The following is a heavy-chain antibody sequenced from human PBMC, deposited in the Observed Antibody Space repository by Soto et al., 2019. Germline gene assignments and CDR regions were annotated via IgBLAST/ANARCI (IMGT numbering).Heavy chain of an antibody. CDR3: ATSYGSGSSHFDS. CDR2: IIPMLGMS. CDR1: GGTFNTHT. Sequence: QVHLVQFGAEVREPGSSVKVSCTASGGTFNTHTISWVRQAPGLGLEWMGRIIPMLGMSNSPQKFQGRVSITADKSTSTVYMALTRLTSDDTAVYYCATSYGSGSSHFDSWGQGTLATVSS. D-gene: IGHD3-10*01. J-gene: IGHJ4*02. V-gene: IGHV1-69*02.